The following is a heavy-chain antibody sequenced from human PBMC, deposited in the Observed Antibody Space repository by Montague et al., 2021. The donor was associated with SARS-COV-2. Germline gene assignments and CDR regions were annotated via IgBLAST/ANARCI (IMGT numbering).Heavy chain of an antibody. V-gene: IGHV3-20*04. Sequence: SRRLSCAASGFTFDDYGMSWVRQAPGKGLEWVSGINWNGGSTGYADSVKGRFTISRDNAKNSLYLQMNSLRAEDTALYYCARDYDILTGYYNDHYYYYGMDVWGQGTTVTVSS. CDR3: ARDYDILTGYYNDHYYYYGMDV. CDR2: INWNGGST. CDR1: GFTFDDYG. J-gene: IGHJ6*02. D-gene: IGHD3-9*01.